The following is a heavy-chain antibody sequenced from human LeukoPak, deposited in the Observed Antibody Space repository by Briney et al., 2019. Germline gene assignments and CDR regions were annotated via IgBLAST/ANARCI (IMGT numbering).Heavy chain of an antibody. CDR3: AKDMTGDYYYYGMDV. CDR1: GFTFDDYA. V-gene: IGHV3-9*01. CDR2: ISWNSGSI. J-gene: IGHJ6*02. D-gene: IGHD3-9*01. Sequence: GGSLRLSCAASGFTFDDYAMLWVRQAPGKGLEWVSGISWNSGSIGYADSVKGRFTTSRDNAKNSLYLQMNSLRAEDTALYYCAKDMTGDYYYYGMDVWGQGTTVTVSS.